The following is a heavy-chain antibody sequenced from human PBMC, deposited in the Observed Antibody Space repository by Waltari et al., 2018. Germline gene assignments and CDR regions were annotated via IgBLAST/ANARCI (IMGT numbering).Heavy chain of an antibody. V-gene: IGHV3-7*01. D-gene: IGHD3-10*01. CDR1: GFTFSSYW. CDR3: ARDRFDGSGFSDY. Sequence: EVQLVESGGGLVQPGGSLRLSCAASGFTFSSYWMSWVRQAPGKGLEWVANIKQDGSEKYDVDSVKGRFTISRDNAKNSLYLQMNSLRAEDTAVYYCARDRFDGSGFSDYWGQGTLVTVSS. J-gene: IGHJ4*02. CDR2: IKQDGSEK.